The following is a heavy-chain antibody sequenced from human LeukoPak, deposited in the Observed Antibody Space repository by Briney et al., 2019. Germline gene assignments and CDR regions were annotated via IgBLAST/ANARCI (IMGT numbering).Heavy chain of an antibody. CDR2: IYSSGST. D-gene: IGHD6-19*01. Sequence: PSETLSLTCTVSGGSISTYYWSWIRQPAGKGPEWIGRIYSSGSTNYNPSLKSRVTMSVDTSKNHFSLKLTSVTAADTATYYCARETSLAGFASGLGFNYWGQGILVTVSS. V-gene: IGHV4-4*07. CDR1: GGSISTYY. J-gene: IGHJ4*02. CDR3: ARETSLAGFASGLGFNY.